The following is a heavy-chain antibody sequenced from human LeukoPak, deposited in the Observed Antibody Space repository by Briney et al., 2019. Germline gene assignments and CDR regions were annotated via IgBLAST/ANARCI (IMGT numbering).Heavy chain of an antibody. CDR1: GFTFDDYG. CDR3: ARLIPYYDAFDI. CDR2: INHSGST. Sequence: SGGSLRLSCAASGFTFDDYGMSWIRQPPGKGLEWIGEINHSGSTNYNPSLKSRVTISVDTSKNQFSLKLSSVTAADTAVYYCARLIPYYDAFDIWGQGTMVTVSS. J-gene: IGHJ3*02. V-gene: IGHV4-34*01. D-gene: IGHD3-10*01.